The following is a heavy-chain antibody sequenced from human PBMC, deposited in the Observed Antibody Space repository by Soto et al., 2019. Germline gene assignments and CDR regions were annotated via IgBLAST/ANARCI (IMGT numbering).Heavy chain of an antibody. D-gene: IGHD1-26*01. Sequence: GGSLRLSCAASGFTFGIYAMNWVRHAPGKGLEWVSGINGGGSSTYYADSVKGRVTISRDNSKNTLYLQMNSLRAEDAAVYYCAKVGLGAPTLTDYYYYGLDVWGQGTTVTVSS. CDR3: AKVGLGAPTLTDYYYYGLDV. CDR1: GFTFGIYA. V-gene: IGHV3-23*01. CDR2: INGGGSST. J-gene: IGHJ6*02.